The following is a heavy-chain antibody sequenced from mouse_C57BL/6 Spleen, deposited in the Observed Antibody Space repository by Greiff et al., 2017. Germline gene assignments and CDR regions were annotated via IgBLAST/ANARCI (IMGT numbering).Heavy chain of an antibody. Sequence: VKLQQPGAELVMPGASVKLSCKASGYTFTSYWMHWVMQRPGQGLEWIGEIDPSDSSTNYNQKFKGKSTLTVDKSSRTAYMQLSSLTSEDSAVNYCARKGDWDWFAYGGQGTLVTVSA. D-gene: IGHD4-1*01. J-gene: IGHJ3*01. CDR3: ARKGDWDWFAY. V-gene: IGHV1-69*01. CDR1: GYTFTSYW. CDR2: IDPSDSST.